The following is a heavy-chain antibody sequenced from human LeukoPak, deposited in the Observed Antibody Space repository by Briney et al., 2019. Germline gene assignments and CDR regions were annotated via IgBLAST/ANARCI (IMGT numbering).Heavy chain of an antibody. D-gene: IGHD6-19*01. CDR1: GFTFSSYT. Sequence: GGSLRLSCAASGFTFSSYTMNWVRQAPGKGLEWVSSITSSSTYIYYADSVKGRFTISRDNAQNSLYLQMSSLRAEDMAVYYCARGGWRGLDGYFDLWGRGTLVTVSS. V-gene: IGHV3-21*01. CDR2: ITSSSTYI. CDR3: ARGGWRGLDGYFDL. J-gene: IGHJ2*01.